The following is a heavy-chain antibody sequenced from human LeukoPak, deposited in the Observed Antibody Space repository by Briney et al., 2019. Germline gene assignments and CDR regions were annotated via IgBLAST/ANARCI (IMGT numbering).Heavy chain of an antibody. J-gene: IGHJ4*02. V-gene: IGHV5-51*01. CDR1: GYTFTSNW. CDR2: IFPGDSDT. D-gene: IGHD6-13*01. CDR3: ARYSNLISGAGWVDY. Sequence: GESPKISCKGSGYTFTSNWIGWVRQMPGKGLEWMGLIFPGDSDTRYGPSFQGQVTFSADRSISTAYLQWSSLKASDTAMYYCARYSNLISGAGWVDYWGQGTLVTVSS.